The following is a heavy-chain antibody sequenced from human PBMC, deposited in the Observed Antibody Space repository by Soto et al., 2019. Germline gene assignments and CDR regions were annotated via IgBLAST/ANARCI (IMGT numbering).Heavy chain of an antibody. CDR3: ARASNKRGYNYGPDY. J-gene: IGHJ4*02. CDR1: GGCLSGYY. CDR2: IYYSGST. Sequence: PSETLSLTCTVHGGCLSGYYWTWIRQSPGKGLEWIGNIYYSGSTYYNPSLKSRVTISVDTSKNQFSLKLSSVTAADTAVYYCARASNKRGYNYGPDYWGQGPLVTVSS. V-gene: IGHV4-34*01. D-gene: IGHD5-18*01.